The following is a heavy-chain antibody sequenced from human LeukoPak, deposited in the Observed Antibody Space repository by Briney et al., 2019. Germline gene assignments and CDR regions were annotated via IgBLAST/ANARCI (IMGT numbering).Heavy chain of an antibody. V-gene: IGHV1-69*05. J-gene: IGHJ4*02. Sequence: SVKVSCKASGGTFSSYAISWVRQAPGQGLEWMGRIIPIFGTANYAQKFQARVTITTDESTSTAYMELSSLRSEDTAVYYCARSPYYYDSSGYSVGWGQGTLVTVSS. CDR2: IIPIFGTA. CDR3: ARSPYYYDSSGYSVG. D-gene: IGHD3-22*01. CDR1: GGTFSSYA.